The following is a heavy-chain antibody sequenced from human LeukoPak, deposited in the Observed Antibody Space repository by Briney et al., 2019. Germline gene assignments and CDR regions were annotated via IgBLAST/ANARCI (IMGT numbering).Heavy chain of an antibody. Sequence: PGGSLRLFCAASGFTFKTFGMHWVRQAPGKGLEWVAVISFDGSERYYADSVKGRFTISRDNSRDTLFLQMNSLTPEDTAVYYCRAATRYLSNYFDYWGQGVLVTVSS. CDR1: GFTFKTFG. V-gene: IGHV3-30*03. CDR2: ISFDGSER. CDR3: RAATRYLSNYFDY. D-gene: IGHD4-11*01. J-gene: IGHJ4*02.